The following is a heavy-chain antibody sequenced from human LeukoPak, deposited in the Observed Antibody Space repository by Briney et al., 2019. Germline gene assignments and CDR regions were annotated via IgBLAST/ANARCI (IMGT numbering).Heavy chain of an antibody. CDR3: ARDRAVTTFVFDY. Sequence: PGRSLTLSCAASGFTFSSYGMHWVRQAPGKGLEWVAVIWYDGSNKYYADSVKGRFTISRDNSKNTLYLQMNSLRAEDTAVYYCARDRAVTTFVFDYWGQGTLVTVSS. CDR1: GFTFSSYG. J-gene: IGHJ4*02. D-gene: IGHD4-17*01. CDR2: IWYDGSNK. V-gene: IGHV3-33*01.